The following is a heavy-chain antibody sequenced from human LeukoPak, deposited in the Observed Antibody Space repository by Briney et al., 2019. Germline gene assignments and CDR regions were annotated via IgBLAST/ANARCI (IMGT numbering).Heavy chain of an antibody. Sequence: GGSLRLSCVASGFTFGSYWMSWVRQAPGKGLEWVANIKQDGSEKYYVDSVKGRFTISRDNAKNSLYLQMNSLRAEDTAVYYCVRGGAVTDRHDYWGQGTLVTVSS. D-gene: IGHD6-19*01. J-gene: IGHJ4*02. V-gene: IGHV3-7*01. CDR2: IKQDGSEK. CDR3: VRGGAVTDRHDY. CDR1: GFTFGSYW.